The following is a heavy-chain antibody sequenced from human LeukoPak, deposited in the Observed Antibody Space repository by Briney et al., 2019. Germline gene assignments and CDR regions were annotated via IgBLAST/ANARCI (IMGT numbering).Heavy chain of an antibody. CDR1: GFTFSSYD. J-gene: IGHJ3*02. D-gene: IGHD2-15*01. CDR3: ARNPAATSLHDAFDI. V-gene: IGHV3-21*01. CDR2: ISSSSSYI. Sequence: KPGGSLRLSCAASGFTFSSYDMHWVRQAPGKGLEWVSSISSSSSYIYYADSVKGRFTISRDNAKNSLYLQMNSLRAEDTAVYYCARNPAATSLHDAFDIWGQGTMVTVSS.